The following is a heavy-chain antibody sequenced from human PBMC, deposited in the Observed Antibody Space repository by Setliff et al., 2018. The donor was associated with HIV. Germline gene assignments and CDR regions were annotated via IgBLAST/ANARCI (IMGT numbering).Heavy chain of an antibody. J-gene: IGHJ4*02. V-gene: IGHV3-7*03. D-gene: IGHD3-16*01. Sequence: PGGSLRLSCEASGFIFSRYWMSWVRQAPGKGLEWVANIKEDGSEKYYVDSVKGRFTVSRDNAENSVYLQMNGLRVDDTALYYCTRDGGEYWGEGTPVTVSS. CDR2: IKEDGSEK. CDR1: GFIFSRYW. CDR3: TRDGGEY.